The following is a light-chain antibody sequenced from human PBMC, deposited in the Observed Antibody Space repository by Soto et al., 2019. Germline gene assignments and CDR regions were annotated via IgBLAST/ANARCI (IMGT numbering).Light chain of an antibody. V-gene: IGLV1-40*01. CDR3: QSYDRRRSGYVV. CDR2: GNS. CDR1: SSNIGAGYD. Sequence: QSVLTQPPSASGSPGQRVTISCTGSSSNIGAGYDVHWYQQLPGTAPKLLIYGNSNRPSGVPDRFSGSKSGTSASLAITGLQAEDEADYYCQSYDRRRSGYVVFGGGTKLTVL. J-gene: IGLJ2*01.